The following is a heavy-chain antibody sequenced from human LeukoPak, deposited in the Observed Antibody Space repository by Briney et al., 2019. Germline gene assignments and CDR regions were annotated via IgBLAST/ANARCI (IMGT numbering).Heavy chain of an antibody. V-gene: IGHV3-11*06. Sequence: GGSLRLSCAASGFTFSDYYMSWIRQAPGKGLEWVSSISSSSSYIYYADSVKGRFTISRDNAKNSLYLQMNSLRAEDTAVYYCAREDITMIVVVSYAFDIWGQGTMVTVSS. CDR1: GFTFSDYY. J-gene: IGHJ3*02. D-gene: IGHD3-22*01. CDR2: ISSSSSYI. CDR3: AREDITMIVVVSYAFDI.